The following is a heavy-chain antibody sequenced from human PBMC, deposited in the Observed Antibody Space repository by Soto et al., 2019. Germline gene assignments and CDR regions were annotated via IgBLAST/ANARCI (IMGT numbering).Heavy chain of an antibody. J-gene: IGHJ1*01. CDR2: VNPSGGST. CDR3: AREENCSDGICYSEYFQR. V-gene: IGHV1-46*01. CDR1: GYIFTAYS. D-gene: IGHD2-15*01. Sequence: QVQLVQSGAEVKKPGASVKVSCKASGYIFTAYSMHWVRQAPGQGLEWMGVVNPSGGSTNYAQKFQGRITMTRDTSPSIIYMDLNSLTSEDTAVYYCAREENCSDGICYSEYFQRWGQGTLVTVSS.